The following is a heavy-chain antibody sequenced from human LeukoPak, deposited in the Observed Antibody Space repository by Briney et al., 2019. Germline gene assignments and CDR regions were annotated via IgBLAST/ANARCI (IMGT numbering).Heavy chain of an antibody. J-gene: IGHJ4*02. CDR1: GGSFSGYY. V-gene: IGHV4-34*01. Sequence: PSETLSLTCAVYGGSFSGYYWSWIRQPPGKGLEWIGEINHSGSTNYNLSLKSRVTISVDTSKNQFSLKLSSVTAADTAVYYCARAVSDYYDSSGYYYSFDYWGQGTLVTVSS. CDR3: ARAVSDYYDSSGYYYSFDY. D-gene: IGHD3-22*01. CDR2: INHSGST.